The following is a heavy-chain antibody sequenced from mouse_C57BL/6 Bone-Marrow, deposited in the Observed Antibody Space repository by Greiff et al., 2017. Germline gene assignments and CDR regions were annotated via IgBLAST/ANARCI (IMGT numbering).Heavy chain of an antibody. CDR3: TRPRYYGSSSWFAY. D-gene: IGHD1-1*01. J-gene: IGHJ3*01. CDR1: GYTFTDYE. V-gene: IGHV1-15*01. CDR2: IDPETGGT. Sequence: QVQLQQSGAELVRPGASVTLSCKASGYTFTDYEMHWVKQTPVHGLEWIGAIDPETGGTAYNQKFKGKAILTADKSSSTAYMELRSLTSEDSAVYYCTRPRYYGSSSWFAYWGQGTLVTVSA.